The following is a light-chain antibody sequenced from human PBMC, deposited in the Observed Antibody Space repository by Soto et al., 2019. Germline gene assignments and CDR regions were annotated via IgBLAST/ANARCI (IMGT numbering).Light chain of an antibody. CDR3: QHLNDYRYT. V-gene: IGKV1-9*01. Sequence: DIQLTQSPSFLSASVGDRVTITCRASQAISSSLAWYQHNPGKAPKLLIYAASTLQNGVTSSFSGSGSGTEFTLIISSLQPEDFATYYCQHLNDYRYTFGQGTKVEIK. CDR2: AAS. CDR1: QAISSS. J-gene: IGKJ2*01.